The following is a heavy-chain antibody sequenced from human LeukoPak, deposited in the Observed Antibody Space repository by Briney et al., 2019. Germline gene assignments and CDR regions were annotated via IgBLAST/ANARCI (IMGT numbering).Heavy chain of an antibody. D-gene: IGHD1-20*01. CDR3: ARDNWIEAHYFDY. CDR2: ISTSSNYI. CDR1: GFTFSTYS. J-gene: IGHJ4*02. Sequence: PGGSLRLSCVASGFTFSTYSMNWVRQAPGKGLEWVSFISTSSNYIYYADSVKGRSTISRDNAKNSLYLQMNSLRAEDTAVYYCARDNWIEAHYFDYWGQGTLVTVSS. V-gene: IGHV3-21*01.